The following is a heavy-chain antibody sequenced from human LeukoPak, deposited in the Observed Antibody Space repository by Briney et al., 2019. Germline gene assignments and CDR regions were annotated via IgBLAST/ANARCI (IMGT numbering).Heavy chain of an antibody. CDR2: IYYSGST. CDR3: ARDRRRFGANYGMDV. J-gene: IGHJ6*02. V-gene: IGHV4-30-4*01. CDR1: GGSISSGDYS. D-gene: IGHD3-10*01. Sequence: SETLSLTCTVSGGSISSGDYSWSWIRQPPGKGLERIGYIYYSGSTYYNPSLKSRVTISVDTSKNQFSLKLSSVTAADTAVYYCARDRRRFGANYGMDVWGQGTTVTVPS.